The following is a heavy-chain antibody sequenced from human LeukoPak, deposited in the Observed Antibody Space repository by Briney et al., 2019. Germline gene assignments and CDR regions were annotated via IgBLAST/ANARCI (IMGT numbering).Heavy chain of an antibody. D-gene: IGHD3-10*01. V-gene: IGHV4-39*01. J-gene: IGHJ4*02. CDR3: AIKTVVRGVIINDY. CDR2: IYDSGST. Sequence: TASLSPTCTVFGGSISSSSDYWGWIRQPPGKGLEWTGSIYDSGSTYYNPSLKSRDTISVDTTKNQFSLKLSSVPAADTAVYYCAIKTVVRGVIINDYWGQGALVTVSS. CDR1: GGSISSSSDY.